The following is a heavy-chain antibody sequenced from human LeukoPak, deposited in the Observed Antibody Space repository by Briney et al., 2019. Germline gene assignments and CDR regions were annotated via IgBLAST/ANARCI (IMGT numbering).Heavy chain of an antibody. CDR2: IRSRAYGGTT. CDR1: GFTFGEYA. J-gene: IGHJ4*02. V-gene: IGHV3-49*04. Sequence: GGSLRLSCTASGFTFGEYAMSWVRQAPGKGLEWVGFIRSRAYGGTTEYAASVKGRFIISRDDSKSIAYLQMNSLKTEDTAVYYCTRDPLYSGSYSNYWGQGTLVTVSS. CDR3: TRDPLYSGSYSNY. D-gene: IGHD1-26*01.